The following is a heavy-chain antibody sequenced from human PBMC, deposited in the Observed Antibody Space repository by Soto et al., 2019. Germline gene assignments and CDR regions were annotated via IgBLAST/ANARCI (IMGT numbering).Heavy chain of an antibody. V-gene: IGHV6-1*01. Sequence: SQTLSLTCAISGDSVSSNSAAWNWIRQSPSRGLEWLGRTYYRSKWYNDYAVSVKSRITINPDTSKNQFSLQLNSVTPEDTAVYYCARDLTFRVPKWYYYYGMDVWGQGTTVTVSS. CDR2: TYYRSKWYN. D-gene: IGHD3-3*02. CDR1: GDSVSSNSAA. CDR3: ARDLTFRVPKWYYYYGMDV. J-gene: IGHJ6*02.